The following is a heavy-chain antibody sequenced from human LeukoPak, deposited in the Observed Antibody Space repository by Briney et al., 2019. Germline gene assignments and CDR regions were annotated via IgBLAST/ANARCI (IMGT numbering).Heavy chain of an antibody. CDR1: GYTFTSYD. CDR3: ARGYYTGNWFNP. D-gene: IGHD1-26*01. CDR2: MNPNSGNT. Sequence: ASVKVSCKASGYTFTSYDINWVRQATGQGLEWMGWMNPNSGNTGYAQKFQGRVTMTRNTSISTAYMDLSSLRSEDTSGYYCARGYYTGNWFNPWGQGTLVTVSS. J-gene: IGHJ5*02. V-gene: IGHV1-8*01.